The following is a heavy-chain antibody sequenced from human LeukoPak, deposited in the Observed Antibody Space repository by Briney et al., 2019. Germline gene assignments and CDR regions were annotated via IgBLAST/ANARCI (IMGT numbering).Heavy chain of an antibody. Sequence: GGSLRLSCAPSGFTVSSNYMSWVRQPPGKGLERVSVIYSDDSTYYADSVKGRFTISRDNSKNTLFLQMNSLRAEDTAVYYCARETCSSTNCPDAFDIWGQGTIVTVSS. CDR2: IYSDDST. V-gene: IGHV3-53*01. D-gene: IGHD2-2*01. CDR3: ARETCSSTNCPDAFDI. J-gene: IGHJ3*02. CDR1: GFTVSSNY.